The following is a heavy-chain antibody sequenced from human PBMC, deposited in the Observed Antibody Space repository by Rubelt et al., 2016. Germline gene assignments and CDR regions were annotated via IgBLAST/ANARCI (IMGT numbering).Heavy chain of an antibody. V-gene: IGHV4-34*01. J-gene: IGHJ4*02. CDR2: INHSGST. Sequence: QVQLQQWGAGLLKPSETLSLTCAVYGGSFSGYYWSWIRQPPGKGLEWIGEINHSGSTNYNPSLKGRVTISVHEANNQFSLKLTSLTAADTAVYYCARGASGSGRFYDLFFGYWGQGALVTVSS. D-gene: IGHD3-10*01. CDR1: GGSFSGYY. CDR3: ARGASGSGRFYDLFFGY.